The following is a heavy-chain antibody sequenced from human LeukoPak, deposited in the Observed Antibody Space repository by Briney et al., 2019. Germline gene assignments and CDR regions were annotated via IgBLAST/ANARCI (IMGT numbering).Heavy chain of an antibody. CDR2: IKEDGSSQ. J-gene: IGHJ6*02. D-gene: IGHD2/OR15-2a*01. CDR1: GFTFSHSW. CDR3: ARAKIIHSITHMDV. Sequence: GGSLRLSCVASGFTFSHSWMTWVRQAPGKGLEWVGHIKEDGSSQNYAASVKGRFTISRDNSKKTLYLQMNSLRSDDAAVYYCARAKIIHSITHMDVWGQGTTVTVSS. V-gene: IGHV3-7*04.